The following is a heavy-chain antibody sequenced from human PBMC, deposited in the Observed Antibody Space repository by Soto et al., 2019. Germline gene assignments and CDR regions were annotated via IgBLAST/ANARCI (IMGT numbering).Heavy chain of an antibody. J-gene: IGHJ4*02. CDR3: AKDRVAALLDY. D-gene: IGHD6-6*01. CDR1: GFTFSSYA. V-gene: IGHV3-23*01. CDR2: LSGSGGST. Sequence: EVQLLESGGGLVQPGGSLRLSCAASGFTFSSYAMSWVRQAPGKGLEWVSALSGSGGSTYYADSVKGRFTISRDNSKNTLDLQMTSLRAEDTAVYYCAKDRVAALLDYWGQGTLVTVSS.